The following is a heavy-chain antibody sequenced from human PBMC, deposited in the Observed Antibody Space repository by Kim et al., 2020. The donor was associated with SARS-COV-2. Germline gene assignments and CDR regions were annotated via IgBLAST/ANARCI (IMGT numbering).Heavy chain of an antibody. CDR2: IYYSGST. J-gene: IGHJ4*02. V-gene: IGHV4-39*07. CDR1: GGSISSSSYY. CDR3: ARDQGALWFGELHFDY. D-gene: IGHD3-10*01. Sequence: SETLSLTCPVSGGSISSSSYYWGWIRQPPGKGLEWIGSIYYSGSTYYNPSLKSRVTISVDTSKNQFSLKLSSVTAADTAVYYCARDQGALWFGELHFDYWGQGTLVTVSS.